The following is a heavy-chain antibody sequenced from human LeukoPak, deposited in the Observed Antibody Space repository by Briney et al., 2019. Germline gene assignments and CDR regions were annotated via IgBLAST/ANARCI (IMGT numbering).Heavy chain of an antibody. CDR1: GFTFSSYW. Sequence: GGSLRLSCAASGFTFSSYWMSWVRQAPGKGLEWVANIKQDGSEKYYVDSVKGRFTISRDNVKNSLYLQMNSLRAEDTAVYYCARVFGGNWFDPWGQGTLVTVSS. D-gene: IGHD3-10*02. V-gene: IGHV3-7*01. CDR2: IKQDGSEK. J-gene: IGHJ5*02. CDR3: ARVFGGNWFDP.